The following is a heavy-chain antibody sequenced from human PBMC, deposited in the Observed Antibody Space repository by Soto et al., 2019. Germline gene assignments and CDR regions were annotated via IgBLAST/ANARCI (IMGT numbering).Heavy chain of an antibody. CDR3: ARPSSSWYGGNYWFGP. CDR2: IIPIFGTA. D-gene: IGHD6-13*01. CDR1: GGTFSSYA. V-gene: IGHV1-69*05. J-gene: IGHJ5*02. Sequence: QVQLVQSGAEVKKPGSSVKVSCKASGGTFSSYAISWVRQAPGQGLEWMGGIIPIFGTANYAQKFQGRVTIAXXEXTXXDYRELSSLRSEDTAVYYCARPSSSWYGGNYWFGPWGQGTLVIVSS.